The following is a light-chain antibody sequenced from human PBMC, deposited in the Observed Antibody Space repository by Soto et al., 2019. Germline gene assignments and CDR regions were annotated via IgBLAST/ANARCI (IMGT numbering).Light chain of an antibody. CDR3: SSYTTSSYTYV. CDR2: EVS. Sequence: QSALTQPAAVSGSPGQSITISCSGTSNDIGGHNFVSWYQHHPGKAPKLLIYEVSYRASGVSNRFTGSKSANTASLTISGLQAEDEADYSCSSYTTSSYTYVFGTGTKVTVL. V-gene: IGLV2-14*01. J-gene: IGLJ1*01. CDR1: SNDIGGHNF.